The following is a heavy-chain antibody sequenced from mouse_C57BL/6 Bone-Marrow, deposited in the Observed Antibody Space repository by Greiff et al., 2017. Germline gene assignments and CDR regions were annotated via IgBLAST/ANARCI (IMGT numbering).Heavy chain of an antibody. J-gene: IGHJ3*01. CDR3: ARDEYYYGSSYVFAY. CDR1: GYTFTSYG. V-gene: IGHV1-81*01. D-gene: IGHD1-1*01. Sequence: VKLVESGAELARPGASVKLSCKASGYTFTSYGISWVKQRTGQGLEWIGEIYPRSGNTYYNEKFKGKATLTADKSSSTAYMELRSLTSEDSAVYFCARDEYYYGSSYVFAYWGQGTLVTVSA. CDR2: IYPRSGNT.